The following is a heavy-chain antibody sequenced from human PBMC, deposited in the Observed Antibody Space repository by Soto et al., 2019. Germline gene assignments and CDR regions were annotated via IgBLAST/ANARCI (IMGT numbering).Heavy chain of an antibody. V-gene: IGHV3-23*01. CDR3: AKDRGSSLSPCFHP. CDR2: ISDGGGST. J-gene: IGHJ5*02. CDR1: GFTFSSYG. Sequence: PGGSLRLSCAASGFTFSSYGMSWVRQAPGKGLEWVSVISDGGGSTFYADSVKGRFTISRDNSKNTLYLQMNGLRADDTALYYCAKDRGSSLSPCFHPWGQGTLVTVS. D-gene: IGHD6-6*01.